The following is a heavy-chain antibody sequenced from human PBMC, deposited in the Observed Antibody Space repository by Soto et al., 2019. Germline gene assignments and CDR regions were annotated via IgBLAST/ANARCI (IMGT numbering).Heavy chain of an antibody. CDR3: ARVLWDYIWGSYRYYYFDY. Sequence: EVQLVESGGGLVQPGGSLRLPCAASGFTVSSNYMSWVRQAPGKGLEWVSVIYSGGSTYYADSVKGRFTISRDNSKNTLYLQMNSLRAEDTAVYYCARVLWDYIWGSYRYYYFDYWGQGTLVTVSS. J-gene: IGHJ4*02. V-gene: IGHV3-66*01. CDR2: IYSGGST. D-gene: IGHD3-16*02. CDR1: GFTVSSNY.